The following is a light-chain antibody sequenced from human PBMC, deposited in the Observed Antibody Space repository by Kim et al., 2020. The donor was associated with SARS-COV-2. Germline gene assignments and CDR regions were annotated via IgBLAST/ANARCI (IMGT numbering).Light chain of an antibody. CDR1: QGITND. V-gene: IGKV1-17*01. J-gene: IGKJ1*01. Sequence: ASVGDGVTITCRASQGITNDLGWYQQTPGKAPKLLIYAASRLDAGVPSRFSGSRSGTEFTLTISSLQPEDSATYYCLQHSGYPRTFGQGTKVDIK. CDR3: LQHSGYPRT. CDR2: AAS.